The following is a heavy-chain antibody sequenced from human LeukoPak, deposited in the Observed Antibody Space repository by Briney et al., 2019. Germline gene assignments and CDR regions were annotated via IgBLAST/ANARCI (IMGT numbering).Heavy chain of an antibody. V-gene: IGHV4-4*02. D-gene: IGHD4/OR15-4a*01. CDR1: GDSLSSGYW. CDR2: IFHSGST. Sequence: KPSGTLSLTCVVSGDSLSSGYWWSWVRQPPGKGLEWIGEIFHSGSTNYNPSLKSRVTISVDNSKNHFSLTVNSVTAADTAVYYCARNAYYSADYWGRGTLVTVSS. J-gene: IGHJ4*01. CDR3: ARNAYYSADY.